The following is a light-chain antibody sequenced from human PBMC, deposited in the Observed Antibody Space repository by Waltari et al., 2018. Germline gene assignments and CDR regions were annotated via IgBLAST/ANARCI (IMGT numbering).Light chain of an antibody. CDR2: KGN. J-gene: IGLJ3*02. CDR3: SMYMGSGIWV. V-gene: IGLV8-61*01. Sequence: YQQTPGLPPLRLVYKGNGRYSGVPVRCCGSILGNKAALNITGAQADDESDYYCSMYMGSGIWVFGGGTKLTVL.